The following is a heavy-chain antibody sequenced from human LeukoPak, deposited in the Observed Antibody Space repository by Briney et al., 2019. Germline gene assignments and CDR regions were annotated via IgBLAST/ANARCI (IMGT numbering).Heavy chain of an antibody. V-gene: IGHV3-30*18. J-gene: IGHJ4*02. Sequence: GRSLRLSCAASGFTFSSYGMHWVRQAPGKGLEWVAVISYDGSNKYYADSVKGRFTISRDNSKNTLYLQMNSLRAEDTAVYYCAKDKPPYSSGRYTIDYWGQGTLVTVSS. CDR2: ISYDGSNK. CDR1: GFTFSSYG. D-gene: IGHD6-19*01. CDR3: AKDKPPYSSGRYTIDY.